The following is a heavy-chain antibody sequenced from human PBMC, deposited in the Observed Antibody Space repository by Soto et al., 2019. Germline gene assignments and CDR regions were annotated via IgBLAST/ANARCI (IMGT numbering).Heavy chain of an antibody. CDR1: GFTFSSYG. CDR2: ISYDGSNK. CDR3: AKTGSTVKTSSFDY. Sequence: GGSLRLSCAASGFTFSSYGMHWVRQAPGKGLEWVAVISYDGSNKYYADSVKGRFTISRDNSKNTLYLQMNSLGAEDTAVYYCAKTGSTVKTSSFDYWGQGTLVTVSS. D-gene: IGHD4-4*01. V-gene: IGHV3-30*18. J-gene: IGHJ4*02.